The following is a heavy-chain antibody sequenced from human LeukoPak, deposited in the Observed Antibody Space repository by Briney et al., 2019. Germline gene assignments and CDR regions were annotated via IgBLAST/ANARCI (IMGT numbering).Heavy chain of an antibody. Sequence: PSETLSLTCAVYGGSFSGYYWSWIRQPPGKGLEWIGEINHSGSTSYNPSLKSRVTISVDMSKNQFSLKLSSVTVADTAVYYCARRAPIAVAGTRYFDYWGQGTLVTVSS. CDR2: INHSGST. D-gene: IGHD6-19*01. J-gene: IGHJ4*02. CDR3: ARRAPIAVAGTRYFDY. CDR1: GGSFSGYY. V-gene: IGHV4-34*01.